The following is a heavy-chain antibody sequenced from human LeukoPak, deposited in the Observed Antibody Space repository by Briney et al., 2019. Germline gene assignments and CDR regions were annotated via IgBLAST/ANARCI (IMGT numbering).Heavy chain of an antibody. CDR3: TRPRGLLWFGEGNYFDY. V-gene: IGHV3-73*01. J-gene: IGHJ4*02. Sequence: GGSLRLSCAASGFTFSGSAMHWVRQASGKGLEWVGRIRSKANSYATAYAASVKGRFTISRDDSKNTAYLQMNSLKTEDTAVYYCTRPRGLLWFGEGNYFDYWGQGTLVTVSS. D-gene: IGHD3-10*01. CDR1: GFTFSGSA. CDR2: IRSKANSYAT.